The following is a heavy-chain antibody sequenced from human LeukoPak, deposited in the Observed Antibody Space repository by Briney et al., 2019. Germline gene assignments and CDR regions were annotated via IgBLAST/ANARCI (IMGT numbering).Heavy chain of an antibody. CDR3: ARETEDWFGDLLSYFDY. D-gene: IGHD3-10*01. CDR2: IYHRGKT. J-gene: IGHJ4*02. CDR1: GYSISSSYS. Sequence: PSETLSLTCTVSGYSISSSYSWGWIRQSPGKGLEWVGTIYHRGKTYSNPSLQSRVTISIDTSKNQFSLRLTSVTAADTALYYCARETEDWFGDLLSYFDYWGQGILVTVSS. V-gene: IGHV4-38-2*02.